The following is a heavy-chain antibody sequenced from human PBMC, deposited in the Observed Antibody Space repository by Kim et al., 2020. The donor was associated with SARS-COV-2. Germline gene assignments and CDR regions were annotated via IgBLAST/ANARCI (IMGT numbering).Heavy chain of an antibody. D-gene: IGHD3-10*01. Sequence: SVKVSCKASGGTFSSYAISWVRQAPGQGLEWMGRIIPILGIANYAQKFQGRVTITADKSTSTAYMELSSLRSEDTAVYYCARAIDRANITMVRGVRYYYYGMDVWGQGTTVTVSS. J-gene: IGHJ6*02. V-gene: IGHV1-69*04. CDR2: IIPILGIA. CDR3: ARAIDRANITMVRGVRYYYYGMDV. CDR1: GGTFSSYA.